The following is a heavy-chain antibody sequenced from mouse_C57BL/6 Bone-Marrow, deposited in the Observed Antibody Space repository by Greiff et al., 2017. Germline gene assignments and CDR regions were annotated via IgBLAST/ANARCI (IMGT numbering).Heavy chain of an antibody. Sequence: VQLQQSGAELMKPGASVKLSCKATGYTFTGYWIEWVKQRPGHGLEWIGEILPGSGSTNYNEKFKGKATFTADTSSNTAYMQLSSLTTEDAAIYYCTRSANYYGSSLGFDYWGQGTTLTVSA. J-gene: IGHJ2*01. CDR1: GYTFTGYW. CDR3: TRSANYYGSSLGFDY. CDR2: ILPGSGST. D-gene: IGHD1-1*01. V-gene: IGHV1-9*01.